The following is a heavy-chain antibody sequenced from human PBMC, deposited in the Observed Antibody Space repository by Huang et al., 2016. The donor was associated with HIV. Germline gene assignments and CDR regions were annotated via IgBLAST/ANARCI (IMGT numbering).Heavy chain of an antibody. CDR1: GGSFSGHY. Sequence: QVQLQQWGAELLKPSETLSLTCAVSGGSFSGHYWTWIRQPPGRGLEGIGEISDSGRTNYNPSIKSRVNISGDTSQSQFSLKLNSVTAADTAIYYCARMFKYDSGGYWGNDAFDIWGQGTMVTVSS. CDR2: ISDSGRT. CDR3: ARMFKYDSGGYWGNDAFDI. D-gene: IGHD3-22*01. J-gene: IGHJ3*02. V-gene: IGHV4-34*02.